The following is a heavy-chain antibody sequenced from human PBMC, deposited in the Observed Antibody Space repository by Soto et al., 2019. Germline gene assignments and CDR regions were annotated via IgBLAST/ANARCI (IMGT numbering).Heavy chain of an antibody. CDR1: GYTFTSYG. V-gene: IGHV1-18*04. D-gene: IGHD3-3*01. Sequence: ASVKVSCKASGYTFTSYGISWVRQAPGQGLEWMGWISAYNGNTNYAQKLQGRVTMTTDTSTSTAYMELRSLRSDDTAVYYCATFTESGLRGAFDIWGQGTMVTVSS. CDR2: ISAYNGNT. CDR3: ATFTESGLRGAFDI. J-gene: IGHJ3*02.